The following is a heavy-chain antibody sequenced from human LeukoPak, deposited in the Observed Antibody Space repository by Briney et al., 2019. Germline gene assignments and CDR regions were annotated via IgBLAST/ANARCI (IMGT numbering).Heavy chain of an antibody. V-gene: IGHV3-33*06. D-gene: IGHD6-6*01. Sequence: HPGRSLRLSCAASGFTFSSYGMHWVRQAPGKGLEWVAVIRYDGSNKYYADSVKGRFTISRDNSKNTLYLQMNSLRAEDTAVYYCAKDLVAARPDSYFDYWGQGTLVTVSS. J-gene: IGHJ4*02. CDR1: GFTFSSYG. CDR2: IRYDGSNK. CDR3: AKDLVAARPDSYFDY.